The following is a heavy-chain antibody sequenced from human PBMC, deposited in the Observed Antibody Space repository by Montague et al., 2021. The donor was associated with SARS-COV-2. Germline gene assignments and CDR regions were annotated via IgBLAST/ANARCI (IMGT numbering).Heavy chain of an antibody. Sequence: SETLSLTCTVSGDSVDNYWWSWIRQPPGKGLEWIGYIYFTGKTDYNPSLKSRVTISIDTSKNEISLTLNSVTAADTAVYYCARELEDDYGGLDYWGQGTLVTVSS. V-gene: IGHV4-59*02. CDR3: ARELEDDYGGLDY. J-gene: IGHJ4*02. CDR1: GDSVDNYW. CDR2: IYFTGKT. D-gene: IGHD4-23*01.